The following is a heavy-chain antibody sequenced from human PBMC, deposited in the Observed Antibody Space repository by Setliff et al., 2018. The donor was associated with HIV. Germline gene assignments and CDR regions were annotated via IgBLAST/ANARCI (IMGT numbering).Heavy chain of an antibody. CDR3: ARGYCDTSGCLRGGDVS. CDR1: GFTFSIYA. CDR2: ISYDGSDK. J-gene: IGHJ5*02. D-gene: IGHD3-22*01. V-gene: IGHV3-30*04. Sequence: LRLSCAASGFTFSIYAIHWVRQAPGKGLEWVAVISYDGSDKYYADSVKGRFTISRDDSKNTLYLQMNSLRTEDTAVYYCARGYCDTSGCLRGGDVSWGQGTLVTVSS.